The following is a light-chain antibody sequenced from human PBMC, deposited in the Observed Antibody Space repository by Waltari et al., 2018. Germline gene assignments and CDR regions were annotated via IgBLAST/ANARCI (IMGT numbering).Light chain of an antibody. J-gene: IGKJ1*01. CDR3: QQYNNWPLSWT. CDR1: QSVSSN. V-gene: IGKV3-15*01. CDR2: GAS. Sequence: EIVMTQSPATLSVSPGERATLSCRASQSVSSNLAWYQQKPGEAPRLLIYGASTSATGIPARFSGSGSGTSFTLTISSLQSEDFAVYYCQQYNNWPLSWTFGQGTKVEIK.